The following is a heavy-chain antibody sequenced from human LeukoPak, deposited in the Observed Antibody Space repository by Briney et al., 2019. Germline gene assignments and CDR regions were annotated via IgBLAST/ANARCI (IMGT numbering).Heavy chain of an antibody. Sequence: ASVKVSCKVSGYTLTELSMHWVRQAPGKGLEWMGWISAYNGNTNYAQKLQGRVTMTTDTSTSTAYMELRSLRSDDTAVYYCAREVSSGWSRYYYYMDVWGKGTTVTVSS. CDR1: GYTLTELS. D-gene: IGHD6-19*01. CDR3: AREVSSGWSRYYYYMDV. V-gene: IGHV1-18*01. CDR2: ISAYNGNT. J-gene: IGHJ6*03.